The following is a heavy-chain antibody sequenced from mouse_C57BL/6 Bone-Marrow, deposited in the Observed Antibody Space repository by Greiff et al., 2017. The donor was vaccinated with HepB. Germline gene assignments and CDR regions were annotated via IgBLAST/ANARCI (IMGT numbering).Heavy chain of an antibody. D-gene: IGHD1-1*01. V-gene: IGHV1-61*01. J-gene: IGHJ1*03. CDR1: GYTFTSYW. CDR2: IYPSDSET. CDR3: ARRTTVVTPYWYFDV. Sequence: QVQLLQPGAELVRPGSSVKLSCKASGYTFTSYWMDWVKQRPGQGLEWIGNIYPSDSETHYNQKFKDKATLTVDKSSSTAYMQLSSLTSEDSAVYYCARRTTVVTPYWYFDVWGTGTTVTVSS.